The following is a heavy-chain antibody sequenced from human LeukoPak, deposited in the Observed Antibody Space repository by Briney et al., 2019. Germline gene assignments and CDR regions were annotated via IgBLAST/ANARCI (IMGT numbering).Heavy chain of an antibody. J-gene: IGHJ5*02. V-gene: IGHV4-59*01. CDR2: IYYSGST. D-gene: IGHD4-11*01. CDR3: ARVTTAPLGYNWFDP. CDR1: GGSISSYY. Sequence: AETLSLTCTVSGGSISSYYWSWIRQPPGKGLEWIGYIYYSGSTNYNPSLKSRVTISVDTSKNQFSLKLSSVTAADTAVYYCARVTTAPLGYNWFDPWGQGTLVTVSS.